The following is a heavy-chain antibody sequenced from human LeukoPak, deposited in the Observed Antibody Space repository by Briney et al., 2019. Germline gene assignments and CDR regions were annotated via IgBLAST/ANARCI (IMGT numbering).Heavy chain of an antibody. CDR3: ARDRGSGSYEGYYFDY. CDR1: TFTFSSYG. Sequence: PGGSLRLSCAASTFTFSSYGMHWVRQAPGKGLEWVAIIWFDGSNRYYADSVKGQFTISRDNSKNTLYLQINSLRAEDTAVYYCARDRGSGSYEGYYFDYWGQGTLVTVSS. D-gene: IGHD3-10*01. J-gene: IGHJ4*02. V-gene: IGHV3-33*01. CDR2: IWFDGSNR.